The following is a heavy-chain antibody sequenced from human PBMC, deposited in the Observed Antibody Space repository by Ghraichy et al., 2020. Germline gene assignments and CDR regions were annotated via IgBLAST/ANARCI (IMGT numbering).Heavy chain of an antibody. Sequence: GGSLRLSCAASGFTFSSYGMHWVRQAPGKGLEWVAVIWYDGSNKYYADSVKGRFTISRDNSKNTLYLQMNSLRAEDTAVYYCARDGSYSSGWYRDYFDYWGQGTLVTVSS. V-gene: IGHV3-33*01. CDR2: IWYDGSNK. CDR3: ARDGSYSSGWYRDYFDY. J-gene: IGHJ4*02. D-gene: IGHD6-19*01. CDR1: GFTFSSYG.